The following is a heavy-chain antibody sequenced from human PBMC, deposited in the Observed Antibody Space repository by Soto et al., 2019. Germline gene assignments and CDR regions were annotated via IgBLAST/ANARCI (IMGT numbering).Heavy chain of an antibody. Sequence: QVQLVESGGGVVQPGRYLRLSCAASGFTFSNYGMHWVRQAPGKGLEWVAFILYDGSDKYFADSVKGRFTISRANSNNTLDLQKNSLRAEDTAVYYRATARIVMIQGVMKYYGIDDWGQGTTVTVSS. CDR2: ILYDGSDK. J-gene: IGHJ6*02. V-gene: IGHV3-30*03. D-gene: IGHD3-10*01. CDR1: GFTFSNYG. CDR3: ATARIVMIQGVMKYYGIDD.